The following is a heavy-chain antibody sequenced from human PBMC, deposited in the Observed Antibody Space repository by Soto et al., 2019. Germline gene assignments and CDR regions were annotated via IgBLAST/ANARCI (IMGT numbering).Heavy chain of an antibody. CDR1: GNIFSKAW. J-gene: IGHJ4*02. V-gene: IGHV3-15*01. Sequence: EVQLVESGGGLVKPGGSLRLSCAASGNIFSKAWMSWVRQAPGKGLEWVGRIRSNTDGGTTDYVASVKGRFTISRDDSKNTLFLQMNSLETEHTAVYYCTIDPQDYVWDSWGQGTLVTVAS. CDR2: IRSNTDGGTT. CDR3: TIDPQDYVWDS. D-gene: IGHD4-17*01.